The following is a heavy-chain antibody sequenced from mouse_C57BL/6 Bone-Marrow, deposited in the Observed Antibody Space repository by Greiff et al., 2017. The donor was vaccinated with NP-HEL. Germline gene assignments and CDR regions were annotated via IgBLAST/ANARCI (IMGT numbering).Heavy chain of an antibody. CDR1: GYSFTGYY. CDR3: ALLDY. J-gene: IGHJ2*01. Sequence: VQLKQSGPELVKPGASVKISCKASGYSFTGYYMNWVKQSPEKSLEWIGEINPSTGGTTYNQKFEAKATLTVDKSSSTAYMQLKSLTSEDSAVYYCALLDYWGQGTTLTVSS. V-gene: IGHV1-42*01. CDR2: INPSTGGT.